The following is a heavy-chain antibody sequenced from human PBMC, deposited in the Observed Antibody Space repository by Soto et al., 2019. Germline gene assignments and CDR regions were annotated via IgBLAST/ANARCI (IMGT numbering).Heavy chain of an antibody. CDR1: GFTFSSYW. J-gene: IGHJ4*02. CDR2: IKQDGSEK. CDR3: ARRGSSWYRYYYYFDY. V-gene: IGHV3-7*03. D-gene: IGHD6-13*01. Sequence: PGGSLRLSCAASGFTFSSYWMSWVRQAPGKGLEWVANIKQDGSEKYYVDSVKGRITISRDNAKNSLYLQMNSLRAEDTAVYYCARRGSSWYRYYYYFDYWGEGTLVTVSS.